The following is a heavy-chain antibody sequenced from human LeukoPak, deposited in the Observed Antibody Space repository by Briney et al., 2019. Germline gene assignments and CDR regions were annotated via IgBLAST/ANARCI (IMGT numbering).Heavy chain of an antibody. CDR3: ARAGGWASDYYSTDAFHI. D-gene: IGHD4-17*01. V-gene: IGHV1-18*03. CDR1: GYTFTNFG. Sequence: GASVTVSFTASGYTFTNFGISWVRQAPGQGLEWMGWISPYKGTTYYAHSCSGRATITTDPSTSSAYMRVRSLRSVYMAVYYFARAGGWASDYYSTDAFHIWGQGTMVTVSS. J-gene: IGHJ3*02. CDR2: ISPYKGTT.